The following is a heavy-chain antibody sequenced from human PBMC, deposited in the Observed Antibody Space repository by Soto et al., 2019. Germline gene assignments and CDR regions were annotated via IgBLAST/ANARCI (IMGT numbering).Heavy chain of an antibody. CDR3: AHRLLYYDFWSGLGDDAPTKNWFDP. J-gene: IGHJ5*02. CDR1: GFSLSTSGVG. Sequence: SGPTLVKPTQTLTLTCTFSGFSLSTSGVGVGWIRQPPGKALEWLALIYWDDDKRYSPSLKSRLTITKDTSKNQVVLTMTNMDPVDTATYYCAHRLLYYDFWSGLGDDAPTKNWFDPWGQGTLVTVSS. CDR2: IYWDDDK. D-gene: IGHD3-3*01. V-gene: IGHV2-5*02.